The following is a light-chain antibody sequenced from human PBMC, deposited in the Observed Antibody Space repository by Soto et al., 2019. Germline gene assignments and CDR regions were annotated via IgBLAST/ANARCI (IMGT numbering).Light chain of an antibody. CDR2: EVS. CDR1: SSDVGGFNY. CDR3: SSFTTSNTWV. J-gene: IGLJ3*02. Sequence: QSALPQPASVSGSPGQSITISCTGTSSDVGGFNYVSWYQHYPGEAPKLLIYEVSNRPSGVSSRFSGSKSGNTASLTVSGLQADDEGDYYCSSFTTSNTWVFGGGTKLTDL. V-gene: IGLV2-14*01.